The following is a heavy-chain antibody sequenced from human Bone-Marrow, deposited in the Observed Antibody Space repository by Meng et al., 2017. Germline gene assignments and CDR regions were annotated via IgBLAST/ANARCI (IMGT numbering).Heavy chain of an antibody. Sequence: GGSLRLSCLASGFTFETYEMNWVRQAPGKGLEWVSYISSSGSTIYYADSVKGRFTISRDNAKNSLYLQMNSLRAEDTAVYYCARAGTIVVVTAIQDWYFDLWGRGTLVTVSS. CDR1: GFTFETYE. D-gene: IGHD2-21*02. V-gene: IGHV3-48*03. CDR2: ISSSGSTI. J-gene: IGHJ2*01. CDR3: ARAGTIVVVTAIQDWYFDL.